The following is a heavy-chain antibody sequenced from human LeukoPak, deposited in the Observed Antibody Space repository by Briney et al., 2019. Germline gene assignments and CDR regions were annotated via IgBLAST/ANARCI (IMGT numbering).Heavy chain of an antibody. CDR3: AREGARGYDILTGYLKGARAFDI. CDR1: GYTFTGYY. D-gene: IGHD3-9*01. V-gene: IGHV1-2*02. CDR2: INPNSGGT. J-gene: IGHJ3*02. Sequence: GASVKVSCKASGYTFTGYYMHWVRQAPGQGLEWMGWINPNSGGTNYAQKFQGRVTMARDTSISTAYMELSRLRSDDTAVCYCAREGARGYDILTGYLKGARAFDIWGQGTMVTVSS.